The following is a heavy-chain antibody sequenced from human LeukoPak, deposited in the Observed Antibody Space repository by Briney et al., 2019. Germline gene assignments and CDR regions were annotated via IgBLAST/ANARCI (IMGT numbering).Heavy chain of an antibody. CDR3: ARVGAITMVRGVIRDY. CDR1: GFTFSSYA. D-gene: IGHD3-10*01. Sequence: GRSLRLSCAASGFTFSSYAMHWVRRAPGKGLEWVAVISYDGSNKYYADSVKGRFTISRDNPKNTLYLQMNSLRAEDTAVYYCARVGAITMVRGVIRDYWGQGTLVTVSS. J-gene: IGHJ4*02. V-gene: IGHV3-30*04. CDR2: ISYDGSNK.